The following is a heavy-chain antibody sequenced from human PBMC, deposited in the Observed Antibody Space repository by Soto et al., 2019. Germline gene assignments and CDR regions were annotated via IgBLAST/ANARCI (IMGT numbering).Heavy chain of an antibody. CDR2: ISYDGSNK. J-gene: IGHJ6*03. V-gene: IGHV3-30-3*01. CDR3: AKASGIYFDPNDYYYYYMDV. D-gene: IGHD3-9*01. CDR1: GFTFSSYA. Sequence: GGSLRLSCAASGFTFSSYAMHWVRQAPGKGLEWVAVISYDGSNKYYADSVKGRFTISRDNSKNTLYLQMNSLRAEDTAVYYCAKASGIYFDPNDYYYYYMDVWGKGTTVTVSS.